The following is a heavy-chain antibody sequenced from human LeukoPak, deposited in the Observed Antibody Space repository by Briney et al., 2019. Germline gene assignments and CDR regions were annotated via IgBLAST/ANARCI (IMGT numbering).Heavy chain of an antibody. CDR2: ISWNSGSI. J-gene: IGHJ5*02. Sequence: QAGGSLRLSCAASGFTFDDYAMHWVRQAPGKGLEWVSGISWNSGSIGYADSVKGRFTISRDNAKNSLYLQMNSLRAEDTALYYCAKDYLPGDYARWFDPWGQGTLVTVSS. CDR3: AKDYLPGDYARWFDP. CDR1: GFTFDDYA. D-gene: IGHD4-17*01. V-gene: IGHV3-9*01.